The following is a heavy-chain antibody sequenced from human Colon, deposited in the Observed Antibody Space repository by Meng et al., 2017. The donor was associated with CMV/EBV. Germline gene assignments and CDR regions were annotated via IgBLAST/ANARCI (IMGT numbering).Heavy chain of an antibody. D-gene: IGHD5-12*01. Sequence: KVYCKASGYNFTSLDINWVRQATGQGPEWMGWMNPSRGITAYAQKFQGRVTMTRDTSIDTAYMELTSLKSEDTAIYYCARGIEAGLDYWGQGTLVTVSS. CDR2: MNPSRGIT. CDR3: ARGIEAGLDY. CDR1: GYNFTSLD. V-gene: IGHV1-8*01. J-gene: IGHJ4*02.